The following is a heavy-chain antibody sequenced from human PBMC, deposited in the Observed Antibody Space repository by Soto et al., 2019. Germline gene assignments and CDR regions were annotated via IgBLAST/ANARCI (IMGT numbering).Heavy chain of an antibody. Sequence: SETLCLTCAVYGGSFSGYYWSWIRQPPGKGLEWIGEINHSGSTNYNPSLKSRVTISVDTSKNQFSLKLSSVTAADTAVYYCARTDYDFWSGYYGGMDVWGQGTTVTVSS. CDR1: GGSFSGYY. J-gene: IGHJ6*02. CDR3: ARTDYDFWSGYYGGMDV. D-gene: IGHD3-3*01. CDR2: INHSGST. V-gene: IGHV4-34*01.